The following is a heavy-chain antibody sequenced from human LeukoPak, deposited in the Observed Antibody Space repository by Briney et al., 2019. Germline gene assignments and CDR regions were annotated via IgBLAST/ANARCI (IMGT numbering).Heavy chain of an antibody. Sequence: ASETLSLTCAVYGGSFSGYYWSWIRQPPGKGLEWIGEINHSGSTNYNPSLKSRVTISVDTSKNQFSLKLSSVTAADTAVYYCAGPVWHQLLSHDAFDIWGQGTMVTVSS. CDR1: GGSFSGYY. V-gene: IGHV4-34*01. J-gene: IGHJ3*02. D-gene: IGHD2-2*01. CDR3: AGPVWHQLLSHDAFDI. CDR2: INHSGST.